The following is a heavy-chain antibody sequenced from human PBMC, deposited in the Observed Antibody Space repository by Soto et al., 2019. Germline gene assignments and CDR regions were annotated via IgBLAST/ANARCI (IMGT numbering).Heavy chain of an antibody. J-gene: IGHJ4*02. CDR2: ISVRGGST. CDR1: GFTFSSYA. Sequence: EVQLLESGGGLVQPGGSLRLSCAASGFTFSSYAMSWVRQAPGKGLEWVSAISVRGGSTFYANSVKGRFTISRDNSKNTVFLQMNSLRAEDTAVYYCAKSPSGSYYVGWDYWGQGTLVTVSS. V-gene: IGHV3-23*01. CDR3: AKSPSGSYYVGWDY. D-gene: IGHD1-26*01.